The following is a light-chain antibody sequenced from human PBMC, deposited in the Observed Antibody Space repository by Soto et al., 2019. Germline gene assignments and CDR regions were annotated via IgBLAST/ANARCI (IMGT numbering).Light chain of an antibody. J-gene: IGLJ2*01. CDR2: EVS. CDR1: SSDVGGYNY. Sequence: QSALTQPPSASGSPGQSVTISCTGTSSDVGGYNYVSWYQQHPGKAPKLMIYEVSKRPSGVPDRFSGSKSGNTASLTVSGLQDEDEADYYCSSYAGEVFGGGTKVTVL. CDR3: SSYAGEV. V-gene: IGLV2-8*01.